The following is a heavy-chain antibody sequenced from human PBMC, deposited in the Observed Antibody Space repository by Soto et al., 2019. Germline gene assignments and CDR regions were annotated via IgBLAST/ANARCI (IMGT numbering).Heavy chain of an antibody. CDR1: RGSFSGFY. V-gene: IGHV4-34*01. Sequence: SETLSLTCGVYRGSFSGFYLTWVRQTPGKGLEWIGEINHSGSTNYNPSLKNRVTISVDRSTNYFSLRMTSVTAADAAVYYCARGRGYVYGYNFYGMDVWGQGTTVTVSS. CDR3: ARGRGYVYGYNFYGMDV. D-gene: IGHD5-18*01. CDR2: INHSGST. J-gene: IGHJ6*02.